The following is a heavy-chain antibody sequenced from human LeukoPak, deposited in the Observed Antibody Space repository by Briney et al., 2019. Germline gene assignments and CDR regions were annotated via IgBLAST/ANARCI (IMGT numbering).Heavy chain of an antibody. CDR1: GFTFSSYW. V-gene: IGHV3-74*01. CDR3: ARVLTGTAPFDY. J-gene: IGHJ4*02. D-gene: IGHD7-27*01. CDR2: INSDGSTT. Sequence: GGSLRLSCVVSGFTFSSYWMHWVRQAPGKGLVWVSRINSDGSTTSHADSVKGRFTISRDNAKNTLYLQMNSLRAEDTAVYYCARVLTGTAPFDYWGQGTLVTVSS.